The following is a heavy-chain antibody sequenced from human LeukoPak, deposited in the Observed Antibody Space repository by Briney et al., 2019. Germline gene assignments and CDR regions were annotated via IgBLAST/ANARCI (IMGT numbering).Heavy chain of an antibody. J-gene: IGHJ3*02. CDR2: INHSGST. CDR3: ARGTEDDAFDI. V-gene: IGHV4-34*01. Sequence: PSETLSLTCAVYGGSFSGYYWSWIRQPPGKGLEWIGEINHSGSTNYNPSLKSRVTISVDTSKNQFSLKLSSVTAADTAVYYCARGTEDDAFDIWGQGTMVTVSS. CDR1: GGSFSGYY.